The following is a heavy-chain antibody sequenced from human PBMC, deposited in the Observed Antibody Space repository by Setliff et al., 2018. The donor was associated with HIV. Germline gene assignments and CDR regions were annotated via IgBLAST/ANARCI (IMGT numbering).Heavy chain of an antibody. CDR2: IYYGGSP. V-gene: IGHV4-39*07. D-gene: IGHD3-3*01. J-gene: IGHJ4*02. Sequence: SETLSLTCTVSGDSFSTPTSHWGWIRQPPGKGLEWIGNIYYGGSPYYNPSLKSRVTISVDTSKNQFSLNLSSVTAADTAVYYCARDWSGYNPPDHWGRGAPVTVSS. CDR1: GDSFSTPTSH. CDR3: ARDWSGYNPPDH.